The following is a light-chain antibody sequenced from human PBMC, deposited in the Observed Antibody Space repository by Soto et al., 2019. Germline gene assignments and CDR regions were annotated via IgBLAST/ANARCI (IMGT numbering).Light chain of an antibody. CDR3: QQYNSYPYT. CDR2: DAS. CDR1: QSITTW. V-gene: IGKV1-5*01. Sequence: DNQMTQSPSPLSASVGDRVTITCRASQSITTWLAWYQQKPGKAPKLLIYDASRLESGVPSRFSGSGSGTEFTLTISSLQPDDFATYYCQQYNSYPYTFGQGTKMEI. J-gene: IGKJ2*01.